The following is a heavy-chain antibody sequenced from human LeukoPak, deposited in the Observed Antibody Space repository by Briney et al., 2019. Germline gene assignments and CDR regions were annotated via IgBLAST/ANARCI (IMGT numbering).Heavy chain of an antibody. CDR2: ISHSGST. CDR3: ARDGGYCSSTSCLGVDY. V-gene: IGHV4-38-2*02. J-gene: IGHJ4*02. D-gene: IGHD2-2*01. CDR1: GYSISNGYY. Sequence: SETLSLTCTVSGYSISNGYYWGWIRQPPGKGLEWIGSISHSGSTYYNPSLKGRVTISVDTSKNQFSLKLTSVTAADTAVYYCARDGGYCSSTSCLGVDYWGQGTLVTVSS.